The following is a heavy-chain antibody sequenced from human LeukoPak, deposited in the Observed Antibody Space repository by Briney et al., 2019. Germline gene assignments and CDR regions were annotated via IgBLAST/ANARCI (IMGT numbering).Heavy chain of an antibody. CDR1: GGTFSSYA. CDR3: AREFRGDLVAHSWYLDL. V-gene: IGHV1-69*13. Sequence: ASVKVSCTASGGTFSSYAISWVRQAPGQGLEWMGGIIPIFGTANYAQKFQGRVTITADESTSTAYMELNSLRAEDTAVYYCAREFRGDLVAHSWYLDLWGRGTLVTVSS. CDR2: IIPIFGTA. D-gene: IGHD3-10*01. J-gene: IGHJ2*01.